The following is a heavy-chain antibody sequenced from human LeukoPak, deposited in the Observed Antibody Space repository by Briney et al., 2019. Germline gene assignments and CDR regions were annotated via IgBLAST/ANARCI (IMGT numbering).Heavy chain of an antibody. V-gene: IGHV4-59*01. CDR1: GGSISSYY. CDR2: IYYSGST. J-gene: IGHJ6*02. CDR3: ARDGGPDPYYYYGMDI. Sequence: SETLSLTCTVSGGSISSYYWSWIRQPPGKGLEWIGYIYYSGSTNYNPSLKSRVTISVDTSKNQFSLKLSSVTAADTAVYYCARDGGPDPYYYYGMDIWGQGTTVTVSS. D-gene: IGHD1-14*01.